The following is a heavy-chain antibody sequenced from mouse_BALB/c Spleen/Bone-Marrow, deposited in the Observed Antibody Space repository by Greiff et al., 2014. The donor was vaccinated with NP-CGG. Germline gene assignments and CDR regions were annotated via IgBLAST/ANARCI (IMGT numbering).Heavy chain of an antibody. V-gene: IGHV14-3*02. CDR3: ASYYYGSSSFAY. CDR2: IDPANGNT. D-gene: IGHD1-1*01. Sequence: VQLQQSGAELVKSGASVKLSRTASGFNIKDTYMHWVKQRPEQGLEWIGRIDPANGNTKYDPKFQGKATITADTSSNTAYLQLSSLTSEDTAVYYCASYYYGSSSFAYWGQGTLVTVSA. CDR1: GFNIKDTY. J-gene: IGHJ3*01.